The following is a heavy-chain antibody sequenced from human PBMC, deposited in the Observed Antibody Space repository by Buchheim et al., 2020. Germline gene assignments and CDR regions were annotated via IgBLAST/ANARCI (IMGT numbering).Heavy chain of an antibody. CDR2: ITSEGFTT. V-gene: IGHV3-48*03. CDR3: ARDFSGRYYFDL. D-gene: IGHD6-19*01. Sequence: EAQLVESGGGLVQPGGSLRISGAAGDFDFNSYDMNWVRQAPGKGLEWFAFITSEGFTTYYADSLEVRFTFSRDKAEISLFLQMNSLRAEDTGVYYCARDFSGRYYFDLWGQGT. CDR1: DFDFNSYD. J-gene: IGHJ4*02.